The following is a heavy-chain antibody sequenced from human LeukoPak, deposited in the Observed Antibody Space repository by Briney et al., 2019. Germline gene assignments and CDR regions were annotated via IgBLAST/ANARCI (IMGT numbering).Heavy chain of an antibody. D-gene: IGHD6-19*01. J-gene: IGHJ4*02. V-gene: IGHV3-23*01. Sequence: GGSLRLSCAASGFTFSSYAMSWVRQAPGKGLEWVSAISGSGGSTYYADSVKGRFTIPRDNSKNTLYLQMNSLRAEDTAVYYCAKAPRRGYSSGWYEISYFDYWGQGTLVTVSS. CDR1: GFTFSSYA. CDR2: ISGSGGST. CDR3: AKAPRRGYSSGWYEISYFDY.